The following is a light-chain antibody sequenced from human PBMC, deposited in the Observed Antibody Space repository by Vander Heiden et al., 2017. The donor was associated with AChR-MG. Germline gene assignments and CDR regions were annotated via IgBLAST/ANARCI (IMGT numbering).Light chain of an antibody. Sequence: IQLSPSPSSLSASVGGRDTITCRASHVISSYLASHQQKPGKAPKLLFYAASTLQSAVPSRFSGSGSGTDFTLTISSLQPEDFATYYCQQLNRSPYTFGHGTKVDIK. CDR3: QQLNRSPYT. CDR2: AAS. V-gene: IGKV1-9*01. CDR1: HVISSY. J-gene: IGKJ3*01.